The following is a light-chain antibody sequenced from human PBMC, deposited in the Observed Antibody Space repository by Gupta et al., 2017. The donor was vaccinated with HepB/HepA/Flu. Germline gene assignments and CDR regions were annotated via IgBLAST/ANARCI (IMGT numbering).Light chain of an antibody. Sequence: EIVLPQSPGTLSLSPGERATLSCRASQSVYSTYLAWYQQQPGQPPRLLIEKASARATVTPGRCSGSGSRTVFTITISSLQADDVAVYFQQHKDSSPHTFGQGTHVEIK. CDR2: KAS. CDR1: QSVYSTY. J-gene: IGKJ2*01. V-gene: IGKV3/OR2-268*02. CDR3: QQHKDSSPHT.